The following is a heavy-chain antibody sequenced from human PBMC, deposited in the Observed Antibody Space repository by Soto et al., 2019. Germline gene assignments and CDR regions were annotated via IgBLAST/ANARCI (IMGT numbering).Heavy chain of an antibody. J-gene: IGHJ6*02. CDR2: IYWADDK. CDR3: VQSRCGGDCLQSYSAHSYYGLDA. D-gene: IGHD2-21*02. CDR1: GLSLSTTGVG. Sequence: QITLKESGPTLVKPTQTLTLTCTFSGLSLSTTGVGVGWIRQPPGTAMEWLALIYWADDKSYSPSLKSRLTITKQTSNNQVFLTITITAPVDTAPYYCVQSRCGGDCLQSYSAHSYYGLDAWGQGTTVTVSS. V-gene: IGHV2-5*02.